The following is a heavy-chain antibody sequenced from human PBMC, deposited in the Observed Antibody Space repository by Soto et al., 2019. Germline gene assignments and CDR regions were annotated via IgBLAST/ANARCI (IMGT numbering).Heavy chain of an antibody. CDR1: GGSISSGGYY. CDR3: ARLPNSSWLYYGLDV. D-gene: IGHD6-13*01. V-gene: IGHV4-31*03. J-gene: IGHJ6*02. Sequence: SETLSLTCTVSGGSISSGGYYWSWIRQYPGRGLEWIGYIYHSGSTYYNPSLQSRVTISLDTSKNQFSLKVTSVTAADTAVYYCARLPNSSWLYYGLDVWGQGTTVTVSS. CDR2: IYHSGST.